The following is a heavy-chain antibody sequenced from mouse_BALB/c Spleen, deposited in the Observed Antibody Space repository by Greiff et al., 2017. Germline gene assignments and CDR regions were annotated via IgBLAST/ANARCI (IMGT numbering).Heavy chain of an antibody. CDR1: GYSITSDYA. CDR3: ARGGYGSYFDV. V-gene: IGHV3-2*02. D-gene: IGHD1-1*01. J-gene: IGHJ1*01. CDR2: ISYSGST. Sequence: VQLKESGPGLVKPSQSLSLTCTVTGYSITSDYAWNWIRQFPGNKLEWMGYISYSGSTSYNPSLKSRISITRDTSKNQFFLQLNSVTTEDTATYYCARGGYGSYFDVWGAGTTVTVSS.